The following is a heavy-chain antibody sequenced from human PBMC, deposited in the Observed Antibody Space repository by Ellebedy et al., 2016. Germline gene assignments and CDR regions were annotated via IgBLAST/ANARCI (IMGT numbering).Heavy chain of an antibody. Sequence: GGSLRLXXAASGFTFSSYSMNWVRQAPGKGLEWVSSISSSSSYIYYADSVKGRFTISRDNAKNSLYLQMNSLRAEDTAVYYCASHYYDSSGYYHPTDYWGQGTLVTVSS. J-gene: IGHJ4*02. CDR1: GFTFSSYS. CDR2: ISSSSSYI. V-gene: IGHV3-21*01. CDR3: ASHYYDSSGYYHPTDY. D-gene: IGHD3-22*01.